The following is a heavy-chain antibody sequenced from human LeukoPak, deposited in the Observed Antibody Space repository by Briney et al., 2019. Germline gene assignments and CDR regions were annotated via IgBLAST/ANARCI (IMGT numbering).Heavy chain of an antibody. J-gene: IGHJ4*02. Sequence: SETLALTCTVSGGSISSYYWSWIRQPPGKGLEWIGYIYYSGSTNYNPSLKSRVTISVDTSKNQFSLKLSSVTAADTAVYYCARGLAVTDYWGQGTLVTVSS. V-gene: IGHV4-59*01. CDR2: IYYSGST. CDR3: ARGLAVTDY. D-gene: IGHD2-15*01. CDR1: GGSISSYY.